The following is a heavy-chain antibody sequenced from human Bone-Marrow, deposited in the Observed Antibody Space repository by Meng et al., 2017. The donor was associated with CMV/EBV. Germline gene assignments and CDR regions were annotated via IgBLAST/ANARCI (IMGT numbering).Heavy chain of an antibody. CDR3: ARFLIAASGKKGFDY. CDR1: VDAISSSFFY. CDR2: IFYTGNT. V-gene: IGHV4-39*07. J-gene: IGHJ4*02. D-gene: IGHD6-13*01. Sequence: SETLSLTCTVSVDAISSSFFYWGWIRQPPGKGQEWIGSIFYTGNTFYNPSLWGRVTISVGTSKKHFSLRLSSVTAADTAVYYCARFLIAASGKKGFDYWGQGKLVTVSS.